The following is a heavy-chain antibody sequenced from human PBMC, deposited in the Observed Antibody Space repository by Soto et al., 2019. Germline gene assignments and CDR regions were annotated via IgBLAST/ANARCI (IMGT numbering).Heavy chain of an antibody. D-gene: IGHD6-13*01. V-gene: IGHV4-31*03. J-gene: IGHJ4*02. CDR1: GGAISSGGYS. Sequence: SESVSLTCTVSGGAISSGGYSWSWIRQHPGKGLEWIGYIYYSGSTYYNPPLKSRVTISVDTSKNQFSLKLSSVTAADTAVYYCARGGIAAAAPPHYWGLGTLVTVSS. CDR2: IYYSGST. CDR3: ARGGIAAAAPPHY.